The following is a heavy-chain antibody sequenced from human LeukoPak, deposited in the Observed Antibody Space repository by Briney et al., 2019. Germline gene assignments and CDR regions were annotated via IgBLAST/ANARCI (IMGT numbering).Heavy chain of an antibody. V-gene: IGHV3-21*01. CDR1: GFTFSSYS. J-gene: IGHJ5*02. CDR2: ISSSSSYI. CDR3: ARDQYYYDSSGYYTLDP. D-gene: IGHD3-22*01. Sequence: GGSLRLSCAASGFTFSSYSMNWVRQAPGKGLEWVSSISSSSSYIFYADSVKGRFTISRDNAKNSLYLQMNSLRAEDTAVYYCARDQYYYDSSGYYTLDPWGQGTLVTVSS.